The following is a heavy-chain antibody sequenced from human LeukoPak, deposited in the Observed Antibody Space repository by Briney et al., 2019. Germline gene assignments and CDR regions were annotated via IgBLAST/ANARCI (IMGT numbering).Heavy chain of an antibody. J-gene: IGHJ4*02. V-gene: IGHV3-23*01. Sequence: PGGSLRLSCAASGFTFSSYAMSWVRQAPGKGLEWDSSISNSGGRTFYTDSVKGRFTISRDNSKITLYLQMNRLRAEDTAVYYCAKSYNGYESKPDYWGQGTLVTVSS. CDR2: ISNSGGRT. CDR3: AKSYNGYESKPDY. D-gene: IGHD5-12*01. CDR1: GFTFSSYA.